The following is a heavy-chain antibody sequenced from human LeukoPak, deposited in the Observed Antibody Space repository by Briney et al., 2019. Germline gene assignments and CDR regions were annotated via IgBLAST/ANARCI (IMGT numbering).Heavy chain of an antibody. V-gene: IGHV3-48*03. CDR1: GFTFSSYE. J-gene: IGHJ4*02. CDR3: ARDPTLDY. Sequence: QSGGSLRLSCAASGFTFSSYEMNWVRQAPGKGLEWVSYISSNGSTIYYADSVKGRFTISRDNAKNSLYLKMNSLRAEDTAVYYCARDPTLDYWGQGTLVTVSS. CDR2: ISSNGSTI.